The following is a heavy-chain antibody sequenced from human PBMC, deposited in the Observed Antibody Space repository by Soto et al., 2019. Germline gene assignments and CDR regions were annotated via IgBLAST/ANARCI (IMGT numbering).Heavy chain of an antibody. V-gene: IGHV4-61*01. CDR2: IYYSGST. J-gene: IGHJ6*02. CDR1: CGAFSSCSYD. D-gene: IGHD3-3*01. CDR3: ARDAYYDFWSGSQRRYYYYGMDV. Sequence: SETLYLTCTVSCGAFSSCSYDWSSIPHPPGECFAWSGYIYYSGSTNYNPSLKSRVTISVDTSKNQFSLKLSSVTAADTAVYYCARDAYYDFWSGSQRRYYYYGMDVWGQGTTVTVSS.